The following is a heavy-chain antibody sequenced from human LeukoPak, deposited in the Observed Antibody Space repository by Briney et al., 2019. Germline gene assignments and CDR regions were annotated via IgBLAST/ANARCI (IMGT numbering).Heavy chain of an antibody. CDR2: ISGYNGHT. D-gene: IGHD3-3*01. J-gene: IGHJ4*02. CDR1: GYTFTSYG. V-gene: IGHV1-18*01. Sequence: GASVKVSCKASGYTFTSYGISWVRQAPGQGPEWMGWISGYNGHTNYAQKIQGRVTMTTDTSASTAYMELKNLRNDDTGVYYCARSGYGVWFDYWGQGTLVTVSS. CDR3: ARSGYGVWFDY.